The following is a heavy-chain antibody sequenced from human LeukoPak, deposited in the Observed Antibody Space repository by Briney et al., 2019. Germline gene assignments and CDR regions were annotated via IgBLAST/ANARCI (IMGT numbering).Heavy chain of an antibody. Sequence: SQTLSLTCTVSGGSISSGSHYWSWIRQPAGKGLEWIGRIYTSGSTNYNPSLKSRVTISIDTSKNQFSLKLSSVTAADTAVYYCAREATYYDFWSGYKNWFDPWGQGTLVTVSS. CDR1: GGSISSGSHY. V-gene: IGHV4-61*02. D-gene: IGHD3-3*01. CDR2: IYTSGST. J-gene: IGHJ5*02. CDR3: AREATYYDFWSGYKNWFDP.